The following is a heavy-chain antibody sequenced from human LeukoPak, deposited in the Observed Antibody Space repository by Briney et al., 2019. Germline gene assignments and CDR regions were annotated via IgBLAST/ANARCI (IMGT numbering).Heavy chain of an antibody. Sequence: GGSLRLSCAASGFTFSSYAMSWVRQAPGKGLEWVSAISGSGGSTYYADSVKGRFTISRDNSKNTLYLQMNSLRAEDTAVYYCAKGRGYSGYQGGYFDYWGQGTLVTVSS. CDR3: AKGRGYSGYQGGYFDY. J-gene: IGHJ4*02. CDR1: GFTFSSYA. CDR2: ISGSGGST. V-gene: IGHV3-23*01. D-gene: IGHD5-12*01.